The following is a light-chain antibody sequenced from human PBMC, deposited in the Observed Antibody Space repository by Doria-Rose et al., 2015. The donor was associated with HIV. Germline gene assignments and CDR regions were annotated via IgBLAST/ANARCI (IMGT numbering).Light chain of an antibody. Sequence: DIQMTQSPSTVSASVGDRVTITCRASETVSNWLAWYQQKPGKAPKLLMYGASTLESGVPSRFSGSGSGTEFILTINSLQPDDFATYYCQHYNTFSPTFGQGTEVEIK. CDR1: ETVSNW. CDR3: QHYNTFSPT. CDR2: GAS. V-gene: IGKV1-5*03. J-gene: IGKJ1*01.